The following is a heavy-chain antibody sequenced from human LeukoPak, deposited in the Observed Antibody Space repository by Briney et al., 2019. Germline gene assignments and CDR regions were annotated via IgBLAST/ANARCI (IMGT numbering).Heavy chain of an antibody. CDR1: GDSVSNNSAS. V-gene: IGHV6-1*01. CDR3: ARWLTT. CDR2: TYYRSRWYK. Sequence: SQTLSLTCVLSGDSVSNNSASWNWIRQSPSRGIEWLGRTYYRSRWYKDYAVSVKSRITINPDTSKNQFSLQLNSVTPEDTAVYYCARWLTTWGQGTLVTVSS. D-gene: IGHD3-9*01. J-gene: IGHJ5*02.